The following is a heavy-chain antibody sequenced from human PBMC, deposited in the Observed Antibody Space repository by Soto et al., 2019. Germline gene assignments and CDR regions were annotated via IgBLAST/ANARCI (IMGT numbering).Heavy chain of an antibody. CDR1: GFSLSTSGVG. Sequence: QITLKESGPTLVKHTQTLTLTCTFSGFSLSTSGVGVGWIRQPPGKALEWLALIYWDDDKRYRPSLKSKLTITEYTSKNQVLLTMTHMDPVDTDTYYCAHGRRGSYFDYWGQGTLVTVSS. J-gene: IGHJ4*03. CDR3: AHGRRGSYFDY. CDR2: IYWDDDK. D-gene: IGHD3-16*01. V-gene: IGHV2-5*02.